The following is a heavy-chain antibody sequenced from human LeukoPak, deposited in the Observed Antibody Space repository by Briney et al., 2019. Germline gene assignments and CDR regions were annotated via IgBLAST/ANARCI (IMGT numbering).Heavy chain of an antibody. D-gene: IGHD1-14*01. V-gene: IGHV4-59*11. J-gene: IGHJ3*02. Sequence: SETLSLTCNVSGASISGHYLTWIWQPPGKGLEWIGYISYIGSTNYNPSPKSRVTISVDTSKNQFSLKLRSVTAADTAVYYCARDQISINALDMWGQGTMVTVSS. CDR2: ISYIGST. CDR3: ARDQISINALDM. CDR1: GASISGHY.